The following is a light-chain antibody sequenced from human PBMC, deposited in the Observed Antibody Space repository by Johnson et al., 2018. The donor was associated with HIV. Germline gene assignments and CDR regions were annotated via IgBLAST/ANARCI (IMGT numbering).Light chain of an antibody. J-gene: IGLJ1*01. V-gene: IGLV1-51*01. CDR3: GTWDTILGAQYV. CDR1: SSNIENNY. Sequence: QSVLTQPPSVSAASGQKVDISCSGGSSNIENNYVSWYQHLPQRAPKLLISDNNNRPSGIPDRFSGSKSGASATLAITGLQTGDEADYYCGTWDTILGAQYVLGSETKGTIL. CDR2: DNN.